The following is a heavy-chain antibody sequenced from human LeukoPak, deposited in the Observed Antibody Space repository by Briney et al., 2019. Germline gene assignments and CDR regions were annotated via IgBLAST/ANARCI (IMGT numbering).Heavy chain of an antibody. CDR2: MNPNSGNT. V-gene: IGHV1-8*01. D-gene: IGHD3-3*01. CDR3: ARDLSVGDFWSGLVVY. CDR1: GYTFTSYD. Sequence: ASVKVSCKASGYTFTSYDINWVRQATGQGLEWMGWMNPNSGNTGYAQKLQGRVTMTTDTSTSTAYMELRSLRSDDTAVYYCARDLSVGDFWSGLVVYWGQGTLVTVSS. J-gene: IGHJ4*02.